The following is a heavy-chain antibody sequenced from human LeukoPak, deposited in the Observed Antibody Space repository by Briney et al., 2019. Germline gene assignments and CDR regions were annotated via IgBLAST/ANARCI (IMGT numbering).Heavy chain of an antibody. J-gene: IGHJ4*02. D-gene: IGHD5-24*01. V-gene: IGHV1-69*04. CDR2: IIPILGIA. Sequence: VASVKVSCKASGGTFSSYAISWVRQAPGLGLEWMGRIIPILGIANYAQRFQGRVTITADKSTSTAYMELSSLRSEDTAVYYCAREVYTEEMATIPFDYWGQGTLVTVSS. CDR3: AREVYTEEMATIPFDY. CDR1: GGTFSSYA.